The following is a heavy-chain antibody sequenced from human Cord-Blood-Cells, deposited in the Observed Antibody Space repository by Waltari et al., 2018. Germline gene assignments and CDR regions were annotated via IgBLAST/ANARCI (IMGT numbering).Heavy chain of an antibody. CDR3: ARTAGVSYYYGMDV. Sequence: EVQLVESGGGLVQPGFTVSSNYMSWVRRAPGKGLEWVSVIYSGGSTYYADSVKCRFTISRHNSKNTLYLQMNSLRAEDTAVYYCARTAGVSYYYGMDVWGQGTTVTVSS. CDR1: FTVSSNY. V-gene: IGHV3-53*04. CDR2: IYSGGST. D-gene: IGHD2-8*01. J-gene: IGHJ6*02.